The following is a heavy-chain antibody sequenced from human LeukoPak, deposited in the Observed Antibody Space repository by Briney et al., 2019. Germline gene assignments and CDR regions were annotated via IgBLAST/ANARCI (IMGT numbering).Heavy chain of an antibody. V-gene: IGHV4-31*03. CDR1: GASFSSGDQY. Sequence: PSQTLSLTCTVSGASFSSGDQYWNWIRQSPGTGLEWIGSIHPSGTLYNNPSLESRVTMSMDTSKNQFSLNLTSVTAADTAVYFCSRGLDSRKLGYWGQGTLVTVSS. D-gene: IGHD3-22*01. J-gene: IGHJ4*02. CDR2: IHPSGTL. CDR3: SRGLDSRKLGY.